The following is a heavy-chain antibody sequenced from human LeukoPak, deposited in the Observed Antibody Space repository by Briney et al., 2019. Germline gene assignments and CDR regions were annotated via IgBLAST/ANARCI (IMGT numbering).Heavy chain of an antibody. J-gene: IGHJ4*02. Sequence: SGGSLRLSCSVSGFTFSTYVMHWVRQAPGKGLEYVSAISSNGDNTYYADSVKGRFTISRDNSKSTLYLQMSSLRPDDTAVYFCVRGTGYRGQGTLVTVSS. V-gene: IGHV3-64D*06. CDR1: GFTFSTYV. CDR3: VRGTGY. CDR2: ISSNGDNT.